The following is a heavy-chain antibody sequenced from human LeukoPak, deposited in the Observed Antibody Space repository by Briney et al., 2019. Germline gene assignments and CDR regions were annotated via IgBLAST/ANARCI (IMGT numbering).Heavy chain of an antibody. Sequence: ASVKVSCKASGYTFTGYYMNWVRQAPGQGLECMGWFNPNSGGTNYLQRLQGRVTMTRDTSISTAYMELSTLRSDDTAVYYCARVRSTYYYDSSGYFYAFDIWGQGTMVTVSS. CDR3: ARVRSTYYYDSSGYFYAFDI. D-gene: IGHD3-22*01. CDR1: GYTFTGYY. V-gene: IGHV1-2*02. J-gene: IGHJ3*02. CDR2: FNPNSGGT.